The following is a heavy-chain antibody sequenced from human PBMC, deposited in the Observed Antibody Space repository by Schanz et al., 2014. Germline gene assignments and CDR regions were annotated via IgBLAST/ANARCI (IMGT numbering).Heavy chain of an antibody. V-gene: IGHV3-11*06. J-gene: IGHJ4*02. Sequence: HVQLVESGGGLVKPGGSLRLSCAASGFTFSDYYMSWIRQAPGKGLEWRSYISSSSHYTNYADSVKGRFTISRDNAKNSLSLQMNSVRAEDTAVYYCARDRRGYCSTTSCHIFDYWGQGTLVTVSS. CDR1: GFTFSDYY. CDR2: ISSSSHYT. D-gene: IGHD2-2*01. CDR3: ARDRRGYCSTTSCHIFDY.